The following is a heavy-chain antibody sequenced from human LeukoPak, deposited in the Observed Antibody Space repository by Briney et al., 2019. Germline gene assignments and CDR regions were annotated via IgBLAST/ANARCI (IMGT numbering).Heavy chain of an antibody. CDR3: ARVGDLFGAHRVRGLPPDYYYMDV. J-gene: IGHJ6*03. V-gene: IGHV4-34*01. D-gene: IGHD3-10*01. Sequence: SETLSLTCALSGGSITDYFYNWVRQPPGKGLEWIGEINHSGSSTYNPSLKSRVIISVDTSKNQFSLKLTSVTAADTAVCYCARVGDLFGAHRVRGLPPDYYYMDVWGKGTMVTVSS. CDR1: GGSITDYF. CDR2: INHSGSS.